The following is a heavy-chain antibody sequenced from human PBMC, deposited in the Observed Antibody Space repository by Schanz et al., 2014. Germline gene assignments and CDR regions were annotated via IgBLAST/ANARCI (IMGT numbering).Heavy chain of an antibody. J-gene: IGHJ6*02. D-gene: IGHD1-1*01. CDR1: GGSISSGGYS. Sequence: QVQLQESGPGLVKPSQTLSLTCAVSGGSISSGGYSWNWIRQPPGKGLEWIVYIYYSGSTYDNPSVKRPVTSTVDTSKNHVTQKLHSETAADTAVYYCARGGRTTYNYYYGMDVWGQGTTVTVSS. V-gene: IGHV4-30-4*07. CDR2: IYYSGST. CDR3: ARGGRTTYNYYYGMDV.